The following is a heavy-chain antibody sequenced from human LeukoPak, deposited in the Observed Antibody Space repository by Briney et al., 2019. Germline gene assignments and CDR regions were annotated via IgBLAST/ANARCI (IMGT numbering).Heavy chain of an antibody. CDR2: TGSTGVTT. CDR1: GFTFSSYA. Sequence: GGSLRLSCAASGFTFSSYAMNWVRQAPGKGLEWVSGTGSTGVTTYYADSVKGRLTISRDNSKNTVSLQMNSLRDDDTAVYFCARESPVAAVGRSWFDPWGQGTLVTVSS. CDR3: ARESPVAAVGRSWFDP. V-gene: IGHV3-23*01. D-gene: IGHD6-13*01. J-gene: IGHJ5*02.